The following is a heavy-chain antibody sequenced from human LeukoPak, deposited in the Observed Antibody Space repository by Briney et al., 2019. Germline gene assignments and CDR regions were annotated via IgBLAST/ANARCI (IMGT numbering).Heavy chain of an antibody. Sequence: PGGSLRLSCGASGFTFDSYVMNWVRQAPGKGLEWVAVISYEASNQFYADSVKGRFTISRDNSKNTLFLQMNSLRPEDTAVYYCARDYRVGCTESSCYPIDYWGLGTLVTVSS. CDR2: ISYEASNQ. J-gene: IGHJ4*02. V-gene: IGHV3-30*01. CDR3: ARDYRVGCTESSCYPIDY. D-gene: IGHD2-15*01. CDR1: GFTFDSYV.